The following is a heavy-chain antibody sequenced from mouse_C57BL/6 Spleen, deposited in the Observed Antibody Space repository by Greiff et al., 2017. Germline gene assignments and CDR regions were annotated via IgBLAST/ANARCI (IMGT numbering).Heavy chain of an antibody. CDR1: GFSLTSYG. CDR3: AKNSDGYSPMDY. J-gene: IGHJ4*01. V-gene: IGHV2-5*01. D-gene: IGHD2-3*01. CDR2: IWRGGST. Sequence: VKLVESGPGLVQPSQSLSITCTVSGFSLTSYGVHWVRQSPGKGLEWLGVIWRGGSTDYNAAFMSRLSITKDNSKSQVFFKMNSLQADDTAIYYCAKNSDGYSPMDYWGQGTSVTVSS.